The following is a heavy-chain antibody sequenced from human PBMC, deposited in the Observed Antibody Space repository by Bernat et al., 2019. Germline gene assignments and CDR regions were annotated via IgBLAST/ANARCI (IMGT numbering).Heavy chain of an antibody. CDR2: IEHGGAT. CDR1: GASINSYW. Sequence: QVQLQESGPGLVKPSETLSLTCDVSGASINSYWWSWVRQPPGKGLEWIGEIEHGGATNYHPSLKSRVTISVDKSKNQFSLKLSSVTDADTALYYCARNGAYCIEVWGQGTTVTVS. CDR3: ARNGAYCIEV. D-gene: IGHD2-21*01. V-gene: IGHV4-4*02. J-gene: IGHJ6*02.